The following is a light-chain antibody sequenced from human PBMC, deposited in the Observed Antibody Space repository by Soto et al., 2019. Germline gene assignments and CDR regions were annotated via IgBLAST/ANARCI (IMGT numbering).Light chain of an antibody. Sequence: QSVLTQPASVSGSPGQSITISCTGTSSDVGRYNYVSWYQQHPGKAPKLMIYDVSNRPSGVSNRFSGSKSGNTASLTISGLQAEDEADYYCSSYTSNNTRVFGGGTKVTVL. V-gene: IGLV2-14*01. J-gene: IGLJ2*01. CDR2: DVS. CDR1: SSDVGRYNY. CDR3: SSYTSNNTRV.